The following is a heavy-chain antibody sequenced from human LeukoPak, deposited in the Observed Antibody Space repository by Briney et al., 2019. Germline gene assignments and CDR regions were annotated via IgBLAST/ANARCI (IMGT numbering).Heavy chain of an antibody. J-gene: IGHJ3*02. V-gene: IGHV4-59*06. CDR1: AGSIISDY. Sequence: PSETLSLTCTVSAGSIISDYWGWIRQPPGKGLEWIGYIYYSGSTYYNPSLKSRVTISVDTSKNQFSLKLSSVTAADTAAYYCARAVITMVRGVTPNAFDIWGQGTMVTVSS. CDR3: ARAVITMVRGVTPNAFDI. CDR2: IYYSGST. D-gene: IGHD3-10*01.